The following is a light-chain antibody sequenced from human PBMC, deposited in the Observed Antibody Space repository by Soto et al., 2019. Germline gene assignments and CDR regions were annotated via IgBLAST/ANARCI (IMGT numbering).Light chain of an antibody. J-gene: IGLJ1*01. CDR1: YSNVGSNT. CDR3: SSWDDSLNGYV. Sequence: QSVLTQPPSASGTPGQRVVMSCSGSYSNVGSNTVNWYQQLPGTAPQLVIYSNSHRPSGVPDRFSGSKSDTSASLSISGRQSEDEADYFWSSWDDSLNGYVCGTGTKLTAL. CDR2: SNS. V-gene: IGLV1-44*01.